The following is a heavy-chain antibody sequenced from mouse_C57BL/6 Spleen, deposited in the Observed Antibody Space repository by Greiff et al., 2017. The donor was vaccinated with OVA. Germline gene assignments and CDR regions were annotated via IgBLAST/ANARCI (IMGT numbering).Heavy chain of an antibody. Sequence: VQLQQSGPELVKPGASVKISCKASGYAFSSSWMNWVKQRPGKGLEWIGRIYPGDGDTKYNGKFKGKATLTADKSSSTAYMQLSSLTSEDSAVYFCARSYGYGDYFDYWGQGTTLTVSS. V-gene: IGHV1-82*01. D-gene: IGHD2-2*01. CDR3: ARSYGYGDYFDY. CDR1: GYAFSSSW. J-gene: IGHJ2*01. CDR2: IYPGDGDT.